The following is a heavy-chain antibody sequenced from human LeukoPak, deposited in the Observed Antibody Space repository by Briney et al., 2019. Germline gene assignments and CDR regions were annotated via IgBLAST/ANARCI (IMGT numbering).Heavy chain of an antibody. CDR1: GYSISSGYY. CDR2: IYHSGSA. J-gene: IGHJ5*02. Sequence: SETLSLTCTVSGYSISSGYYWGWIRQPPGKWLEWIGNIYHSGSAYYNPSLKSRVTISVDTSKNQFSLKVSSVTAADTAVYYCATYQMLDNLFDPWGQGTLVTVSS. CDR3: ATYQMLDNLFDP. V-gene: IGHV4-38-2*02. D-gene: IGHD2-2*01.